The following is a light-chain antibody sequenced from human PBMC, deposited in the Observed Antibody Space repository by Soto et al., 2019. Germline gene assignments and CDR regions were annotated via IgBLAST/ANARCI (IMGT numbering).Light chain of an antibody. CDR1: QSISNS. CDR2: DAS. Sequence: AAVSLSTGERATLSCRASQSISNSLAWYQQKPGQAPSLLIFDASKRATGIPARFSGSGSGTEFTLTISNLQSEDFAVYFCQQYHNWPPITSCQ. CDR3: QQYHNWPPIT. J-gene: IGKJ5*01. V-gene: IGKV3D-15*01.